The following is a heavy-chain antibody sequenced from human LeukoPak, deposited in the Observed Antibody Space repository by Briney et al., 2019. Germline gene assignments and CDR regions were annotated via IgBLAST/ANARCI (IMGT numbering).Heavy chain of an antibody. Sequence: SETLSLTCAVYGGSFSGYYWGWIRQPPGKGLEWIGEINHSGSTNYNPSLKSRVTISVDTSKNQFSLKLSSVTAADTAVYYCARGLRGRIAAAGRAVARPREDYWGQGTLVTVSS. CDR1: GGSFSGYY. J-gene: IGHJ4*02. D-gene: IGHD6-13*01. CDR3: ARGLRGRIAAAGRAVARPREDY. CDR2: INHSGST. V-gene: IGHV4-34*01.